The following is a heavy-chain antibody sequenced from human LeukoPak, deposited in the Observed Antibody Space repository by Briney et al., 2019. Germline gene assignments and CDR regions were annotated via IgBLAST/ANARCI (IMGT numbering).Heavy chain of an antibody. CDR2: ISAYNGNT. CDR3: ARDSGSYSGDYYYYMDV. D-gene: IGHD1-26*01. J-gene: IGHJ6*03. V-gene: IGHV1-18*01. CDR1: VYTFTSYG. Sequence: GASVKVSCKASVYTFTSYGISWVRQAPGQGLEWMGWISAYNGNTNYAQKLQGRVTMTTDTSTSTAYMELRSLRSDDTAVYYCARDSGSYSGDYYYYMDVWGKGTTVTVPS.